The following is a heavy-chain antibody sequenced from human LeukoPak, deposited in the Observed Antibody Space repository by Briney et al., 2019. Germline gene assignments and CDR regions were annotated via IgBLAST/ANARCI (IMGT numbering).Heavy chain of an antibody. Sequence: PGGSLRLSCAASGFTFTTFGIYWVRQAPGKGLEWVAAISPHGDIEYYTDSVKGRFTISRDNSKNMIYLQMNSLRGEDSAVYYCAKINNNDDYWGQGNLVTVSS. CDR3: AKINNNDDY. CDR1: GFTFTTFG. V-gene: IGHV3-30*18. J-gene: IGHJ4*02. D-gene: IGHD1/OR15-1a*01. CDR2: ISPHGDIE.